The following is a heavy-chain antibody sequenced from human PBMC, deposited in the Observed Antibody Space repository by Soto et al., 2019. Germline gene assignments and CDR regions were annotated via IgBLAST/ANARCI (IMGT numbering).Heavy chain of an antibody. CDR3: AATYYYDSSGSPARDY. CDR2: IYPGGSDT. CDR1: GYSFTSYW. J-gene: IGHJ4*02. Sequence: GESLKISCKGSGYSFTSYWIGWVRQMPGKGLEWMGIIYPGGSDTRYSPSFQGQVTISADKSISTAYLQWSSLKASDTAMYYCAATYYYDSSGSPARDYWGQGTLVTVSS. D-gene: IGHD3-22*01. V-gene: IGHV5-51*01.